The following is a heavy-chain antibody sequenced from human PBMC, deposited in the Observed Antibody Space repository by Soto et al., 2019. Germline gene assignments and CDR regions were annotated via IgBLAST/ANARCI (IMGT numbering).Heavy chain of an antibody. CDR2: ITGGGGST. CDR1: GFTFSSYA. Sequence: GGSLRLSCAASGFTFSSYAMTWVRQAPGKGLEWVSVITGGGGSTYYADSVKGRFTISRDNSKNTLYLQMNSLRDEDTAVYYCAKTTEITFGGVIVSWGQGTLVTVSS. D-gene: IGHD3-16*02. V-gene: IGHV3-23*01. CDR3: AKTTEITFGGVIVS. J-gene: IGHJ4*02.